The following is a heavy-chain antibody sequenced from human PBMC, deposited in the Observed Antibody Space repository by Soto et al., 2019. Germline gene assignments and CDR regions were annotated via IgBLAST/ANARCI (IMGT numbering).Heavy chain of an antibody. Sequence: ASVKVSCKASGYTFTSYGISWVRQAPGQGLEWMGWISAYNGNTNYAQKLQGRVTMTTDTSTSTAYMELRSLRSDDTALYYCARWKTTVTGYYYGMDVWGQGTTVTVSS. CDR3: ARWKTTVTGYYYGMDV. D-gene: IGHD4-17*01. J-gene: IGHJ6*02. V-gene: IGHV1-18*04. CDR2: ISAYNGNT. CDR1: GYTFTSYG.